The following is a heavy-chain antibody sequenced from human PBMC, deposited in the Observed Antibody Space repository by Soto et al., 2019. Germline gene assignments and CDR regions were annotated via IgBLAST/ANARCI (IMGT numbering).Heavy chain of an antibody. CDR3: ARGSGAAVGY. CDR2: INHSGST. CDR1: GGSFSGYY. V-gene: IGHV4-34*01. J-gene: IGHJ4*02. Sequence: SETLSLTCAVYGGSFSGYYWSWVRQPPGKGLEWIGEINHSGSTNYNPSLKSRVTISVDTSKNQFSLKLSSVTAADTAVYYCARGSGAAVGYWGQGTLVTVSS. D-gene: IGHD6-25*01.